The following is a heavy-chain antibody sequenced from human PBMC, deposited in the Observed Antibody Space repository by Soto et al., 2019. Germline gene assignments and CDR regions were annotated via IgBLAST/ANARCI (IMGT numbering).Heavy chain of an antibody. J-gene: IGHJ4*02. D-gene: IGHD6-6*01. V-gene: IGHV3-33*01. CDR2: IWYDESHK. CDR1: GFTFSSYG. CDR3: ARDRAEQYSSSSGGWDFAN. Sequence: QVLLVESGGGVVQPGRSLRLSCAAYGFTFSSYGMHWVRQAPGKGLEWVAVIWYDESHKNYADSVKGRFTISRDNSKNTLYLQMNSLRADDTAIYYCARDRAEQYSSSSGGWDFANWGQGTLVTVSS.